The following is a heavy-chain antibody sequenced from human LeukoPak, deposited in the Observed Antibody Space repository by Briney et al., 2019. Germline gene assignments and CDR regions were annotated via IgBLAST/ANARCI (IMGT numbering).Heavy chain of an antibody. Sequence: GRSLRLSCAASGFTFNNYGIHWVRQAPGKGLEWVAVIWYDGSNKYYADSVKGRFTISRDNSKNTLYLQMNSLRAEDTAVYYCAREGRAYYDFWSGPKDAFDIWGQGTMVTVSS. V-gene: IGHV3-33*01. CDR2: IWYDGSNK. J-gene: IGHJ3*02. D-gene: IGHD3-3*01. CDR1: GFTFNNYG. CDR3: AREGRAYYDFWSGPKDAFDI.